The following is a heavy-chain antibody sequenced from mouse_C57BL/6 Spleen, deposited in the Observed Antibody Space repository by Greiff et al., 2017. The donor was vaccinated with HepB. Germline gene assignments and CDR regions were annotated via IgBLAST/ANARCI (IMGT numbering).Heavy chain of an antibody. Sequence: EVMLVESGGGLVQPGGSMKLSCAASGFTFSDAWMDWVRQSPEKGLEWVAEIRNKANNHATYYAESVKGRLTISRDDSKSSFYLQMNSLRAEDTGIYYCTRVYDYGLYAMDYWGQGTSVTVSS. CDR2: IRNKANNHAT. J-gene: IGHJ4*01. V-gene: IGHV6-6*01. CDR1: GFTFSDAW. CDR3: TRVYDYGLYAMDY. D-gene: IGHD2-4*01.